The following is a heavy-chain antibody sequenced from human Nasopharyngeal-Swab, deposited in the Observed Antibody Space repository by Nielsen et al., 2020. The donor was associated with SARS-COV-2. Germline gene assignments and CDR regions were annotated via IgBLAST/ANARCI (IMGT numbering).Heavy chain of an antibody. J-gene: IGHJ4*02. CDR2: IIVNLGMT. V-gene: IGHV1-69*10. D-gene: IGHD4-17*01. Sequence: SVKVSCRVSGSTFSKYAISWVRQAPGQGLEWMGGIIVNLGMTKYAQKFKDSVIINADESTGTAYMELSSLRSEDTAVYYCATWGIGYGENAHATFDSWGQGTQVTVSS. CDR1: GSTFSKYA. CDR3: ATWGIGYGENAHATFDS.